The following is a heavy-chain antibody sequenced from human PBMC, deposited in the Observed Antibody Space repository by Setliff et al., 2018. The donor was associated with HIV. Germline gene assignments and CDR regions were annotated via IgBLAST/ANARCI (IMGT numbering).Heavy chain of an antibody. CDR1: GFNVSHNY. CDR3: ARGRGVFDL. J-gene: IGHJ2*01. Sequence: LRLSCAASGFNVSHNYMTWVRQAPGKGLEWVYIIYSDGRTYYADSVKGRFTISRDDSKNTVYLQMHSLRVEDTAVYYCARGRGVFDLWGRGTLVTVSS. V-gene: IGHV3-53*01. CDR2: IYSDGRT. D-gene: IGHD2-8*01.